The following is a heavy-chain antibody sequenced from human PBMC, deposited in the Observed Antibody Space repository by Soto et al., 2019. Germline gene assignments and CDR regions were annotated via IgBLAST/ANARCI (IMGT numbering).Heavy chain of an antibody. D-gene: IGHD6-13*01. CDR1: GFTFSSYG. J-gene: IGHJ6*02. CDR3: ATDCAAGSVIEV. CDR2: ISSGSEYI. Sequence: EMQLMESGGGLVKPGGSLRLSCAASGFTFSSYGMNWVRQAPGKGLEWISSISSGSEYIYYADSLEGRLTISRDNGMNSLYLQLNSLRAEDTAVYYCATDCAAGSVIEVWGQGTTVTVSS. V-gene: IGHV3-21*01.